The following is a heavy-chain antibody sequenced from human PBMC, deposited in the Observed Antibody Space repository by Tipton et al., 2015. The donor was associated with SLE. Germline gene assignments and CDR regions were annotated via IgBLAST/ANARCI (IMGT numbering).Heavy chain of an antibody. Sequence: TLSLTCAVYGGSFSGYHWTWIRQPPGQGLEWIGEIADTGSPNYNPSLKSRVTISVETSKNQFSLKLRSVTAADTAVYYCAGAWQGYCSGGTCYVLDYWGQGTLVTVSS. J-gene: IGHJ4*02. D-gene: IGHD2-15*01. CDR2: IADTGSP. CDR1: GGSFSGYH. CDR3: AGAWQGYCSGGTCYVLDY. V-gene: IGHV4-34*01.